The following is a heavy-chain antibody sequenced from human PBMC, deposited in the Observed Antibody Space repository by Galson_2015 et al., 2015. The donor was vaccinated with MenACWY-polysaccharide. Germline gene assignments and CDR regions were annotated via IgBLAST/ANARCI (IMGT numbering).Heavy chain of an antibody. CDR3: ASGSYLEVYYCGMDV. CDR2: MNPNSGNT. CDR1: GYTFTSYD. V-gene: IGHV1-8*01. J-gene: IGHJ6*02. D-gene: IGHD1-26*01. Sequence: SVKVSCKASGYTFTSYDINWVRQATGQGLEWMGWMNPNSGNTGYAQKFQGRVTMTRNTSISTAYMELSGLRSEDTAVYYCASGSYLEVYYCGMDVWGQGTTVTVSS.